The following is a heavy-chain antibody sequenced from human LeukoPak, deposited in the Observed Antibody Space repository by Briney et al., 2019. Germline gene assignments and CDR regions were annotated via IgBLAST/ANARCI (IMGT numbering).Heavy chain of an antibody. CDR1: GYTFTGYY. J-gene: IGHJ6*02. CDR2: INPNSGGT. CDR3: ARALTTWSGMDV. Sequence: ASVKVSCKASGYTFTGYYMHWVRQAPGQGLEWMGWINPNSGGTNYAQKFQGWVTMTRDTSISTAYMELSRLRSDDTAVYYCARALTTWSGMDVWGQGTTVTVSS. D-gene: IGHD3-3*01. V-gene: IGHV1-2*04.